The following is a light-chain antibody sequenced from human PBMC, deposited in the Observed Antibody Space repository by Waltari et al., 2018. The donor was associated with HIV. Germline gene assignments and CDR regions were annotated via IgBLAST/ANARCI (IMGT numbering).Light chain of an antibody. CDR3: CSYPGSNPVLL. J-gene: IGLJ2*01. CDR2: EVT. Sequence: QSALTQPASVSGSPGQSITIPCTGTSSNVRSYNLVPWDHQRPGRAHKVMFHEVTKRPPGVSYRFSCTKSANTASLSIAGLQAADEADYYCCSYPGSNPVLLFGGGTNLTVL. CDR1: SSNVRSYNL. V-gene: IGLV2-23*02.